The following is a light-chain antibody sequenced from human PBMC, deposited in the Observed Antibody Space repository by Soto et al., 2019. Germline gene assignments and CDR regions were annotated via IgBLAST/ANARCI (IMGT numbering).Light chain of an antibody. Sequence: DIQMTQSPSTLSGSVGDRVTITCRASQTISSWLAWYQQKPGKAPKLLIYKSSTLKSGFPSRFSGSGSGTELTLTISSLQPDDFATYYCQHYNSYSEAFGQGTKVELK. CDR2: KSS. CDR3: QHYNSYSEA. V-gene: IGKV1-5*03. CDR1: QTISSW. J-gene: IGKJ1*01.